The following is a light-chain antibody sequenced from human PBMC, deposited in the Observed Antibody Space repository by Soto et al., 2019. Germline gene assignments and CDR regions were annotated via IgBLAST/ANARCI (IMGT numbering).Light chain of an antibody. CDR1: QDISNY. CDR3: QLYDNLPPFT. CDR2: DAS. V-gene: IGKV1-33*01. J-gene: IGKJ3*01. Sequence: DIPMTQSPSSLSASVGDRVTITCQASQDISNYLNWYQQKPGKDTKLLLYDASNLETGVPSRFSASESRTDFTFAISSLQPEDMATYYCQLYDNLPPFTFGPGTKVDIK.